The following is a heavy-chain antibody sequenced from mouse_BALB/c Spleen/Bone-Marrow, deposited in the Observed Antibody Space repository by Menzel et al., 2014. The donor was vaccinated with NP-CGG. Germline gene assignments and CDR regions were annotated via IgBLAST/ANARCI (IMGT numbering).Heavy chain of an antibody. J-gene: IGHJ3*01. CDR3: ARPYGSSTWFAY. D-gene: IGHD1-1*01. V-gene: IGHV8-12*01. CDR2: IYWDDDK. Sequence: QVTLKVCGPGILQPSQTLSLTCSFSGFSLSTSGMGVSWIRQPSGKGLEWLAHIYWDDDKRYNPSLKSRLTISKDTSSNQVFLKITSVDTADTATYYCARPYGSSTWFAYWGQGALVTVSA. CDR1: GFSLSTSGMG.